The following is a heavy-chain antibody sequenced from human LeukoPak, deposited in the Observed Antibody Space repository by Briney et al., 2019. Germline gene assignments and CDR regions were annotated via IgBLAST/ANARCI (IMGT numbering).Heavy chain of an antibody. CDR3: AKVDSSGYYLYWYFDL. V-gene: IGHV3-23*01. D-gene: IGHD3-22*01. CDR1: GFTFSSYA. Sequence: GGSLRLSCEASGFTFSSYAMSWVRQVSGMGLEWVSAIGGGGVSTYYADSVKGRFTISRDNSKNTLFLQMNSLRVEDTAVYYCAKVDSSGYYLYWYFDLWGRGTLVTVSS. J-gene: IGHJ2*01. CDR2: IGGGGVST.